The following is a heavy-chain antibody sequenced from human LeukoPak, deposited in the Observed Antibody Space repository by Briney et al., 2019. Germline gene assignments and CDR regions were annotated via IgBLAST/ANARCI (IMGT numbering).Heavy chain of an antibody. Sequence: SETLSLTCTVSGGSISSHYWSWIRQPPGKGLEWIGYISYIGSTNYNPSLKSRVTISVDASKNQSSLKLSSVTAADAAVYFCARDPTTVTKGLDVWGQGTMVTVSS. D-gene: IGHD4-17*01. J-gene: IGHJ3*01. CDR2: ISYIGST. V-gene: IGHV4-59*11. CDR1: GGSISSHY. CDR3: ARDPTTVTKGLDV.